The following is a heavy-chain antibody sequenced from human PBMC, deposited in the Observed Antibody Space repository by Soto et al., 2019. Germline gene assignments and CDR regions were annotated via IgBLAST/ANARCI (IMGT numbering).Heavy chain of an antibody. CDR1: GFSLSTSGVG. J-gene: IGHJ4*02. CDR3: AHVFTSLAPFDS. CDR2: IYWDEDK. D-gene: IGHD3-10*02. V-gene: IGHV2-5*02. Sequence: QITLKESGPPLVKPTQTLTLTCTFSGFSLSTSGVGVGWIRQPPGKALEWLGFIYWDEDKRYSPSLKSRLIITKDTSKSQVVLTMTNMDPVDTATYYCAHVFTSLAPFDSWGQGTLVTVSA.